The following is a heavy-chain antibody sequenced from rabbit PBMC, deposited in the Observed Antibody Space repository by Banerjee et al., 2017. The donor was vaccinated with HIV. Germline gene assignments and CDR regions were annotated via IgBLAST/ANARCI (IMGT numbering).Heavy chain of an antibody. CDR1: GFSFSSALP. CDR2: IDTGDGGS. CDR3: ARAVSSGWGGFFNL. Sequence: QSLEESGGGLVKPGGTLTLTCKTSGFSFSSALPMCWVRQAPGKGLEWIASIDTGDGGSYYASWAKGRFTISLDNAQNTVFLQMTSLTVADTATYFCARAVSSGWGGFFNLWGQGTLVT. J-gene: IGHJ4*01. V-gene: IGHV1S40*01. D-gene: IGHD4-1*01.